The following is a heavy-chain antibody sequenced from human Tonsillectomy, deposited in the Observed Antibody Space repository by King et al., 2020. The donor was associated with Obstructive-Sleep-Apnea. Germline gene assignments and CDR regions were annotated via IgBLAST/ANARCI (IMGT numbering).Heavy chain of an antibody. Sequence: VQLVESGGGVVKPGRSLRLSCAASGFTFSSYPMHWVRQAPGKGLDWVAVISDDGTNQYYADSLNGRFTISRDNSKNTLFLQMNRLRDEDTAVYYCAREAAMMNAFDIWGQGTMVTVSS. D-gene: IGHD2-2*01. J-gene: IGHJ3*02. CDR3: AREAAMMNAFDI. CDR2: ISDDGTNQ. V-gene: IGHV3-30*04. CDR1: GFTFSSYP.